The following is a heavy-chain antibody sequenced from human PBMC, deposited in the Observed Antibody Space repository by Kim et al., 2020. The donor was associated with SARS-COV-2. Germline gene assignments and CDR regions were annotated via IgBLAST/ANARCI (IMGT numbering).Heavy chain of an antibody. J-gene: IGHJ4*02. D-gene: IGHD2-15*01. V-gene: IGHV3-15*01. CDR3: TTVGRVVAAGQT. Sequence: EYAAPVKGRFTIPRDDANNTLYLQMNSLKTEDTAMYYCTTVGRVVAAGQTWGQGTLVTVSS.